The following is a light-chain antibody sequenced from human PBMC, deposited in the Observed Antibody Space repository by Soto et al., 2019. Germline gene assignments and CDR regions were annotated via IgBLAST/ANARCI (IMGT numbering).Light chain of an antibody. Sequence: DIQMTQSPSTLSASVGDRVTITCRASQSISTWLAWYQQKPGKAPKLLIYKASNLEGGVPSRFSGSGSGTEFTITISGLQPDDFATYYCQQYNAYPLTFGGETKVDIK. J-gene: IGKJ4*01. CDR2: KAS. CDR1: QSISTW. V-gene: IGKV1-5*03. CDR3: QQYNAYPLT.